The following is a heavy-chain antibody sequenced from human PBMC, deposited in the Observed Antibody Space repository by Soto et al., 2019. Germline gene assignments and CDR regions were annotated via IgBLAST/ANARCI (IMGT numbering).Heavy chain of an antibody. V-gene: IGHV4-31*03. CDR2: IYYSGST. J-gene: IGHJ4*02. CDR1: GGSISSGGYY. Sequence: QVQLQESGPGLVKPSQTLSLTCTVSGGSISSGGYYWSWLRQHPGKGLEWIGYIYYSGSTYYNPSLKSRVTISVDTSKNQFSLKLSAVTAADTAVYYCARGSVLAATLFDYWGQGTLVTVSS. CDR3: ARGSVLAATLFDY. D-gene: IGHD2-15*01.